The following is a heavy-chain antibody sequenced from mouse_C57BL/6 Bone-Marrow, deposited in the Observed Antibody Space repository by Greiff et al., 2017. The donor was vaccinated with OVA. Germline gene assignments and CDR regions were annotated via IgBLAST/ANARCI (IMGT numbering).Heavy chain of an antibody. CDR3: ARGGVYGSSPYWYFDV. D-gene: IGHD1-1*01. V-gene: IGHV1-9*01. Sequence: QVQLKQSGAELMKPGASVKLSCKATVYTFTDYWIEWVKQRPGHGLEWIGEILPGSGSTNYNEKFKGKATFTADTSSNTAYMQLSSLTTEDSAIYYCARGGVYGSSPYWYFDVWGTGTTVTVSS. CDR2: ILPGSGST. J-gene: IGHJ1*03. CDR1: VYTFTDYW.